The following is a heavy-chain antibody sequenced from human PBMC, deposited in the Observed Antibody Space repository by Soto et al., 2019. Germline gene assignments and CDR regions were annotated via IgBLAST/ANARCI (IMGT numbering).Heavy chain of an antibody. CDR3: AKASRDYDFWSGLFTLDV. J-gene: IGHJ6*04. Sequence: GSLRLSCAASGFTFSSYAMSWVRQAPGKGLEWVSAISGSGGSTYYADSVKGRFTISRDNSKNTLYLQMNSLRAEDTAVYYCAKASRDYDFWSGLFTLDVWGKGTTVTVSS. V-gene: IGHV3-23*01. CDR2: ISGSGGST. D-gene: IGHD3-3*01. CDR1: GFTFSSYA.